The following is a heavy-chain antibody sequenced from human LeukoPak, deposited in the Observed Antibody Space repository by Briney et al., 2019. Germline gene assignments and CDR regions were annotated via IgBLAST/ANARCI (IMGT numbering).Heavy chain of an antibody. CDR2: ISYDGSNK. Sequence: GGSLRLSCAASGFTSSSYGMHWVRQAPGKGLEWVAVISYDGSNKYYADSVKGRFTISRDNSKNTLYLQMNSLRAEDTAVYYCAKDRDYYYDSSGYPTPWGQGTLVTVSS. CDR3: AKDRDYYYDSSGYPTP. CDR1: GFTSSSYG. V-gene: IGHV3-30*18. D-gene: IGHD3-22*01. J-gene: IGHJ5*02.